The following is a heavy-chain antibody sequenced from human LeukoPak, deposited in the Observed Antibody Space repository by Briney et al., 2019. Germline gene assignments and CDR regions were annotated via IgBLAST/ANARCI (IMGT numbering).Heavy chain of an antibody. V-gene: IGHV1-2*02. Sequence: ASVKVSCKASGYTFTGYYMHWVRQAPGQGLEWMGWINPNSGGTSYAQKFQGRVTMTRDTSISTAYMELSRLRSDDTAVYYCARVRYSSSWYYAFDIWGQGTMVTVSP. CDR3: ARVRYSSSWYYAFDI. D-gene: IGHD6-13*01. J-gene: IGHJ3*02. CDR1: GYTFTGYY. CDR2: INPNSGGT.